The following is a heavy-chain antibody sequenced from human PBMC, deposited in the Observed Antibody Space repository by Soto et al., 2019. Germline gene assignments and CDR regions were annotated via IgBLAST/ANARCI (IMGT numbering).Heavy chain of an antibody. CDR3: ARERNEYCSGGSCLGGMDV. Sequence: QVQLQESGPGLVKPSQTLSLTCTVSGGSISSGGYYWSWIRQHPGKGLEWIGYIYYSGGTYYNPSLKIRVTIAVYTSKNQFALKLSSVTAADTAVYYCARERNEYCSGGSCLGGMDVWGQGTTVTVSS. CDR2: IYYSGGT. J-gene: IGHJ6*02. CDR1: GGSISSGGYY. V-gene: IGHV4-31*03. D-gene: IGHD2-15*01.